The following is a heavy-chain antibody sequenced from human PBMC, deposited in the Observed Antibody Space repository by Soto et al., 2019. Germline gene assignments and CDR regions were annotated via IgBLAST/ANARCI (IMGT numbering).Heavy chain of an antibody. Sequence: LRLSCAASGITFSSYGMYWVRQAPGKGLEWVAVISYDGSNKYYIDSVKGRFTISRDNSRNTLYLQMDSLRADDTAVYYCAKDMKYYYDNSGYYPRPVDYWGQGIKVTVSS. CDR2: ISYDGSNK. V-gene: IGHV3-30*18. CDR3: AKDMKYYYDNSGYYPRPVDY. CDR1: GITFSSYG. D-gene: IGHD3-22*01. J-gene: IGHJ4*02.